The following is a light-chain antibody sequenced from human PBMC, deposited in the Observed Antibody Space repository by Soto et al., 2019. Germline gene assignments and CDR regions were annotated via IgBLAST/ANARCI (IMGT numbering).Light chain of an antibody. V-gene: IGKV3-11*01. CDR2: DAS. J-gene: IGKJ4*01. CDR3: QQRSNWPST. CDR1: QSVSSY. Sequence: EIVLTQSPATLSLSPGDRATLSFRASQSVSSYLAWYQQTPGQAPRLLIYDASNRAAGIPARFSGSGSGTDFTLTITSLETEDFAVSYCQQRSNWPSTFGGGTKVEIK.